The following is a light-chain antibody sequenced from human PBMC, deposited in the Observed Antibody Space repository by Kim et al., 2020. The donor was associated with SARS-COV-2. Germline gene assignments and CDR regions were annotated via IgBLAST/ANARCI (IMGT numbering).Light chain of an antibody. V-gene: IGLV1-51*01. Sequence: QSVLTQPPSVSAAPGQKVTISCSGSSSNVGNNYVSWYQQVPGTVPKLLIYDNNKRPSGIADRFSGSKSGASGTLGITGLQTGDEADYYCGTWDTSLSAWVFGGGTQLTVL. J-gene: IGLJ3*02. CDR3: GTWDTSLSAWV. CDR2: DNN. CDR1: SSNVGNNY.